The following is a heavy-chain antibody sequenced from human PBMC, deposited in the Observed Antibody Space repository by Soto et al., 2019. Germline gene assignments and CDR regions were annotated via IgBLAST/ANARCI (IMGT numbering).Heavy chain of an antibody. CDR1: GFTFSSYA. CDR2: ISGSGGST. D-gene: IGHD3-10*01. V-gene: IGHV3-23*01. CDR3: AKDVSRGKGSGSYYSNYYYYGMDV. Sequence: GGSLRLSCAASGFTFSSYAMSWVRQAPGKGLEWVSAISGSGGSTYYADSVKGRFTISRDNSKNTLYLQMNSLRAEDTAVYYCAKDVSRGKGSGSYYSNYYYYGMDVWGQGTTVTVSS. J-gene: IGHJ6*02.